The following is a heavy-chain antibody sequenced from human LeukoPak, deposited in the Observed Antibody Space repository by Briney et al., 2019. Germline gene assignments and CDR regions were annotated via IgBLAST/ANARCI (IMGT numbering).Heavy chain of an antibody. D-gene: IGHD2-2*01. V-gene: IGHV3-30-3*01. Sequence: GGSLRLSCAASGFTFSSYAMHWVRQAPGKGLEWVAVISYDGSYKYYADSVKGRFTISRDNSKNTLYLQMNSLRAEDTAVYYCARGTRLYQLLSDSTSWGQGTLVTVSS. CDR2: ISYDGSYK. CDR3: ARGTRLYQLLSDSTS. J-gene: IGHJ5*02. CDR1: GFTFSSYA.